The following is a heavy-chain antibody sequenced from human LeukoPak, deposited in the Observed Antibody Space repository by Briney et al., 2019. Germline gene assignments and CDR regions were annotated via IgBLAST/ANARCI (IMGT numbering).Heavy chain of an antibody. CDR1: GYTFSSFN. CDR2: INTGNGNT. V-gene: IGHV1-3*04. J-gene: IGHJ3*02. D-gene: IGHD5-12*01. Sequence: ASVKVSCKGSGYTFSSFNIHWVRQAPGQRLERMGLINTGNGNTKYSQKFQGRVTATRDMSATTAYMEVSSLRSEDTAVYYCAKGYSGYDYAFDIWGQGSVVTVSS. CDR3: AKGYSGYDYAFDI.